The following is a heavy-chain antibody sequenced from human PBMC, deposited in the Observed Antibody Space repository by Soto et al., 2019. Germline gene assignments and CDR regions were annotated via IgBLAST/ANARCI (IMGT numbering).Heavy chain of an antibody. CDR2: INSGSSKI. J-gene: IGHJ5*02. D-gene: IGHD4-17*01. V-gene: IGHV3-48*01. CDR3: APLGTVMTMSHDLSDP. CDR1: RFNFSSYS. Sequence: RGSLRVCCLAYRFNFSSYSIDWVRQAPGKGLDLVSFINSGSSKIYYSDSVKGRFTVSRGNARNLLYLQMNSLRVEDSAVYHCAPLGTVMTMSHDLSDPWGPGTMFTGSS.